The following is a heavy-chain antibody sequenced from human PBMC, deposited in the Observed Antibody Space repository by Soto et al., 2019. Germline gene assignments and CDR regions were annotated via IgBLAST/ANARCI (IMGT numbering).Heavy chain of an antibody. J-gene: IGHJ4*02. CDR2: IIPIFGTA. CDR3: ASYGGNPTGTLDY. CDR1: GGTFSSYA. V-gene: IGHV1-69*06. Sequence: ASVKVSCKASGGTFSSYAISWVRQAPGQGLEWMGGIIPIFGTANYAQKFQGRVTITADKSTSTAYMELSSLRSEDTAVYYCASYGGNPTGTLDYWGQGTLVTVSS. D-gene: IGHD4-17*01.